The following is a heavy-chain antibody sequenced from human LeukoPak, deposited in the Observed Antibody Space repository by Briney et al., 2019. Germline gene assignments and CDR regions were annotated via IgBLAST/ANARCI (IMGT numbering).Heavy chain of an antibody. CDR1: GGSFSGYY. D-gene: IGHD5-18*01. Sequence: PSETLSLTCAVYGGSFSGYYWSWIRQPPGKGLEWIGEINHSGSTNYNPSLKSRVTISVDTSKNQFSLKLSSVTAADTAVYYCARGGGYSYGALVDYWGQGTQVTVSS. CDR2: INHSGST. CDR3: ARGGGYSYGALVDY. J-gene: IGHJ4*02. V-gene: IGHV4-34*01.